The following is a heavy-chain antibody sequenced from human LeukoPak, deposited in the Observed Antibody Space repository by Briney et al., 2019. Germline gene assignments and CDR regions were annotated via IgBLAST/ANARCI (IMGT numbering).Heavy chain of an antibody. CDR2: INHSGST. V-gene: IGHV4-34*01. CDR3: ARTRYGSAHWGN. J-gene: IGHJ4*02. CDR1: GGSFSGYY. D-gene: IGHD3-10*01. Sequence: SETLPLTCAVYGGSFSGYYWSWIRQPPGKGLEWIGEINHSGSTNYNPSLKSRVTISVDTSKNQFSLKLSSVTAADTAVYYCARTRYGSAHWGNWGQGTLVTVSS.